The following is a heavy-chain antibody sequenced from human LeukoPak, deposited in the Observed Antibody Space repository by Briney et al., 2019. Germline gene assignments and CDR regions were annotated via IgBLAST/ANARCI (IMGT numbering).Heavy chain of an antibody. CDR1: GYTFSRYW. D-gene: IGHD3-10*01. J-gene: IGHJ4*02. CDR2: INEDGSST. Sequence: GGSLRLSCAASGYTFSRYWMHWVRQGPGKGLVWVSRINEDGSSTSYAESVRGRFTISRDNAKNTLYMQMNSLRAEDAAVYYCTTDTFGARDSWGQGTLVTVSS. CDR3: TTDTFGARDS. V-gene: IGHV3-74*01.